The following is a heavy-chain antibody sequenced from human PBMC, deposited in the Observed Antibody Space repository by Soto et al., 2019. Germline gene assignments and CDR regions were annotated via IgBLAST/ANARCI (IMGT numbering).Heavy chain of an antibody. CDR2: IKSKADGGTT. CDR1: EVTCADPG. V-gene: IGHV3-15*01. CDR3: TSLYYGH. Sequence: GGLIRLRWGAAEVTCADPGGSWVRQAPGKGLEWVGRIKSKADGGTTDYAAPVKGRFTISRAESQNTLYLKMNSLKTEDTAVYYCTSLYYGHWGQGTLVTVSS. J-gene: IGHJ4*02. D-gene: IGHD4-17*01.